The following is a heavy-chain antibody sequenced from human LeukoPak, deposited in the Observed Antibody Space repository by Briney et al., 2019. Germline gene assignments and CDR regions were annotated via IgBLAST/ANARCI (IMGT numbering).Heavy chain of an antibody. CDR2: IYHSGST. D-gene: IGHD3-22*01. CDR3: ARVGFYDSSGLDY. V-gene: IGHV4-30-2*01. Sequence: SQTLSPTCAVSGGSISSGGYSWSWIRQPPGKGLEWIGYIYHSGSTYYNPSLKSRVTISVDRSKNQFSLKLSSVTAADTAVYYCARVGFYDSSGLDYWGQGTLVTVSS. J-gene: IGHJ4*02. CDR1: GGSISSGGYS.